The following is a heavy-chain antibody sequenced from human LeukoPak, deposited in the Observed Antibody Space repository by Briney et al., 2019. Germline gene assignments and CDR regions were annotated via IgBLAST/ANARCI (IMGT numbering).Heavy chain of an antibody. J-gene: IGHJ4*02. Sequence: PGGSLRLSCAASGFIFINYAMNWVRQAPGKGLEWVSDIDNDGTNTYYTDSVKGRFTISRDNSKNTLYLQMNSLRAEDTALYYCAKSGARWSYFDYWGQETLVTVSS. CDR3: AKSGARWSYFDY. CDR1: GFIFINYA. V-gene: IGHV3-23*03. D-gene: IGHD3-3*01. CDR2: IDNDGTNT.